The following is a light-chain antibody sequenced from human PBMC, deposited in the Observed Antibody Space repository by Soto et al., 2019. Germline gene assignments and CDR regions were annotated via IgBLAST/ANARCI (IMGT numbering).Light chain of an antibody. CDR3: QQYDNLPPTWT. CDR1: QSISGS. CDR2: GAS. V-gene: IGKV1-33*01. J-gene: IGKJ1*01. Sequence: DIQMTQSPSSLSASVRDRFTITCRASQSISGSLNWYQQKPGKAPKLLIYGASTLQSGVPSRFSGGGSGTHFTFTISNLQPEDIATYYCQQYDNLPPTWTFGQGTKVDIK.